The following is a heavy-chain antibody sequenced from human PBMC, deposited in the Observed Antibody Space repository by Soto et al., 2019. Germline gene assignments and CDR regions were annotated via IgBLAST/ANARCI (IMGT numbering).Heavy chain of an antibody. J-gene: IGHJ6*02. CDR1: GLVFRKYC. Sequence: GGSLRLPCLASGLVFRKYCMYWVRQAPGKGLEWVALITYDGTYDHYAAAVKGRFTISRDDERDTVSLQMDNLGLDDTAVYYCARVRGANNWANYHGLDVGGQGPSVTSP. D-gene: IGHD1-1*01. V-gene: IGHV3-30*03. CDR2: ITYDGTYD. CDR3: ARVRGANNWANYHGLDV.